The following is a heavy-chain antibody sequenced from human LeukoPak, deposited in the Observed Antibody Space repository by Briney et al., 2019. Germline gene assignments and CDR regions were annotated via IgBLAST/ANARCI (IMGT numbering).Heavy chain of an antibody. V-gene: IGHV3-21*04. CDR2: ISSSSSYI. D-gene: IGHD3-9*01. Sequence: PGGSLRLSCAASGFTFSSYSMNWVRQAPGKGLEWVSSISSSSSYIYYADSVKGRFTISRDTSMNTLYLQMNSLRAEDTAVYYCAKDLGDYDILTGYDAFDIWGQGTMVTVSS. CDR3: AKDLGDYDILTGYDAFDI. CDR1: GFTFSSYS. J-gene: IGHJ3*02.